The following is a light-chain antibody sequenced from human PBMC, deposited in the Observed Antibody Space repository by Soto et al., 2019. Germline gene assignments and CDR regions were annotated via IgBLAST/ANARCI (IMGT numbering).Light chain of an antibody. V-gene: IGLV2-14*03. J-gene: IGLJ1*01. CDR2: DVS. Sequence: QSALTQPASVSGSPGQSITISCTGTSSDVGGYNYVSWYQQYPGKAPKLMIYDVSNRPSGVSNRFSGSKSGNTASLTISGLQAEDEADYYCSSYTSSTPFYVFGTGTKVTVL. CDR1: SSDVGGYNY. CDR3: SSYTSSTPFYV.